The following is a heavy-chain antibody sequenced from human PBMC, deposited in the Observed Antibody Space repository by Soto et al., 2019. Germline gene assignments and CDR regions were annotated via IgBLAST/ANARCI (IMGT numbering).Heavy chain of an antibody. CDR2: ISAYNGNT. J-gene: IGHJ4*02. D-gene: IGHD6-19*01. Sequence: QVQLVQSGAEVKKPGASVKVSCKASGYTFTSYGISWVRQAPGQGLEWMGWISAYNGNTNYAPKPQGRVTMTTDTLTSTADMELRSLRSDDTAGYYCGIDLAVGLVDYWGPGALVTVSS. CDR3: GIDLAVGLVDY. V-gene: IGHV1-18*01. CDR1: GYTFTSYG.